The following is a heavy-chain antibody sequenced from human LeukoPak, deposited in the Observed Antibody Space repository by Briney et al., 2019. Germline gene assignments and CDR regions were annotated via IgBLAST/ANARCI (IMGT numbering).Heavy chain of an antibody. J-gene: IGHJ4*02. CDR2: IYYSGST. D-gene: IGHD5-18*01. V-gene: IGHV4-39*01. CDR1: GGSISSSSYY. CDR3: ARLAYDSYGYYFDY. Sequence: SETLPLTCTVSGGSISSSSYYWGWIRQPPGKGLEWIGSIYYSGSTYYNPSLKSRVTISVDTSKNQFSLKLSSVTAADTAVYYCARLAYDSYGYYFDYWGQGTLVTVSS.